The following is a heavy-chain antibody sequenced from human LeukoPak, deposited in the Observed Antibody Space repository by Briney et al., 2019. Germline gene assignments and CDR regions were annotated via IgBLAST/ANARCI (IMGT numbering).Heavy chain of an antibody. D-gene: IGHD4-11*01. Sequence: GGSLRLSCAASGFTFDDYSMNWVRQAPGKGLEWVSSISSSSSYIYYADSVKGRFTISRDNAKNSLYLQMNSLRAEDTAVYYCARGGVTTALVYYYYYTDVWGKGTTVTVSS. CDR3: ARGGVTTALVYYYYYTDV. J-gene: IGHJ6*03. CDR2: ISSSSSYI. CDR1: GFTFDDYS. V-gene: IGHV3-21*01.